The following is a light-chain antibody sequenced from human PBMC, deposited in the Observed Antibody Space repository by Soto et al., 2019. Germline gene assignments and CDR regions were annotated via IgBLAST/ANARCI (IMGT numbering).Light chain of an antibody. CDR2: EVT. Sequence: QSALTQPASVSGSPGQSITISCTGSNTDIGAYDYVSWYQQHPGKPPTPLMFEVTFRPSGVPNRFSGSKPGNTATLTISGLLTEDAADYYCESYSSATLIFGGGTKVTVL. CDR3: ESYSSATLI. J-gene: IGLJ2*01. CDR1: NTDIGAYDY. V-gene: IGLV2-14*01.